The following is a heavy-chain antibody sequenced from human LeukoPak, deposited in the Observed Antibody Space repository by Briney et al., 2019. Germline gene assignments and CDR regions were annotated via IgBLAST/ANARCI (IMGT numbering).Heavy chain of an antibody. V-gene: IGHV3-74*01. CDR3: VRNTVTDDGFDI. D-gene: IGHD4-17*01. CDR2: INSDGSST. CDR1: GFTLTSYW. J-gene: IGHJ3*02. Sequence: GGSLRLSCAASGFTLTSYWMHWVRQAPGKGLVWVSRINSDGSSTSYADSVKGRFTISRDNAKNTLYLQMNSLRAEDTAVYYCVRNTVTDDGFDIWGQGTMVTVSP.